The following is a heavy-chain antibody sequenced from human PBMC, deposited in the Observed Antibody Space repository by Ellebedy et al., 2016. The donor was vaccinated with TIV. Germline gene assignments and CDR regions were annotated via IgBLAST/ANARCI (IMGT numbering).Heavy chain of an antibody. CDR2: INTDGSST. CDR1: GFTFSTYW. J-gene: IGHJ4*02. CDR3: AKDYYDTLTGYYGPDY. D-gene: IGHD3-9*01. Sequence: GESLKISCAASGFTFSTYWMHWVRQAPGKGLMWVSRINTDGSSTGYADSVKGRFTISRDNAKNTLSLQMNSLRAEDTAVYYCAKDYYDTLTGYYGPDYWGQGTLVTVSS. V-gene: IGHV3-74*01.